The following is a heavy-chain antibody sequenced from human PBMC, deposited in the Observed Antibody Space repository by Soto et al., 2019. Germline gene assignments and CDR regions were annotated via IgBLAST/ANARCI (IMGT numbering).Heavy chain of an antibody. V-gene: IGHV4-34*01. CDR1: GGSFSAYY. Sequence: QVQLQQWGAGLLKPSETLSLTCAVSGGSFSAYYWSWIRQPPGKGLEWIGEINHSGSTNYNPSLKSRVTISVDTSKKECSVRLSSVTAADTAVYYGARGAQWEVLWLLDYWGQGTLVTVSS. J-gene: IGHJ4*02. CDR2: INHSGST. D-gene: IGHD1-26*01. CDR3: ARGAQWEVLWLLDY.